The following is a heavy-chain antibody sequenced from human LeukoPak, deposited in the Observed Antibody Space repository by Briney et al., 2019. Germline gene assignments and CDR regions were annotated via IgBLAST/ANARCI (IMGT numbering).Heavy chain of an antibody. Sequence: GGSLRLSCAASGFTFSNYGMHWVRQAPGKGLEWVANIKRDGGEKYYVDSVGGRFTISRDNAKSSLYLQMNSLRVEDTAVYYCARDYQGHFEYWGQGTLVTVSS. D-gene: IGHD2-2*01. CDR1: GFTFSNYG. J-gene: IGHJ4*02. CDR2: IKRDGGEK. CDR3: ARDYQGHFEY. V-gene: IGHV3-7*03.